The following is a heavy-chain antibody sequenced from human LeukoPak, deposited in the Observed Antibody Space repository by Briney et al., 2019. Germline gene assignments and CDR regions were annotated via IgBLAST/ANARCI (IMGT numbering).Heavy chain of an antibody. J-gene: IGHJ3*02. V-gene: IGHV3-30*02. CDR1: GFTFSSYG. D-gene: IGHD3-22*01. Sequence: GGSLRLSCAASGFTFSSYGMHWVRQAPGKGLEWVAFIRYDGSNKYYADSVKGRFTISRDNSKNTLYLQMNSLRAEDTAVYYCAKDTTYYYDSSGYRPDAFDIWGQGTMVTVSS. CDR3: AKDTTYYYDSSGYRPDAFDI. CDR2: IRYDGSNK.